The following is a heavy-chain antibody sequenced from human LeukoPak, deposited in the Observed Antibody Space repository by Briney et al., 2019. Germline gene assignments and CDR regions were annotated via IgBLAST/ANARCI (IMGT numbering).Heavy chain of an antibody. D-gene: IGHD5-18*01. CDR3: ARGRFNYGWGMDV. V-gene: IGHV3-30*04. CDR2: ISYDGRIK. CDR1: RFSFNTYA. J-gene: IGHJ6*02. Sequence: GGSLRLSCAASRFSFNTYAIHWVRQAPGKGLEWVAFISYDGRIKYYADSVKGRFTISRDNSKNTLSLQMNSLRAEDTAVYYCARGRFNYGWGMDVWGQGTTVIVSS.